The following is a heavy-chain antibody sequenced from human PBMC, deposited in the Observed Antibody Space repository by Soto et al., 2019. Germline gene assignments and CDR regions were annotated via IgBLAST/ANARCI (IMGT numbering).Heavy chain of an antibody. D-gene: IGHD3-10*01. CDR1: GYTFTSYG. J-gene: IGHJ3*02. V-gene: IGHV1-18*01. CDR3: ARVAEGFMAFDI. CDR2: ISAYNGNT. Sequence: ASVKVSCKASGYTFTSYGISWVRQAPGQGLEWMGWISAYNGNTNYAQKLQGRVTMTTDTSTSTAYMELSSLRSEDTAVYYCARVAEGFMAFDIWGQGTMVTVSS.